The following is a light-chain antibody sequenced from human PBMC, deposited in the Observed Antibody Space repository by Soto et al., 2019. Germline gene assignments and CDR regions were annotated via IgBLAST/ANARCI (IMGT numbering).Light chain of an antibody. CDR3: TSYTDSAPFYA. Sequence: QSALTQPASVSGSPGQSITISCTGATTDVDGYDYVSWYQQHPGQAPKLMIFDVNNRPSGVSGRFSGSKSGDTASLTISGLQAEDDGDYYCTSYTDSAPFYAFGSGTEVTVL. V-gene: IGLV2-14*03. CDR2: DVN. CDR1: TTDVDGYDY. J-gene: IGLJ1*01.